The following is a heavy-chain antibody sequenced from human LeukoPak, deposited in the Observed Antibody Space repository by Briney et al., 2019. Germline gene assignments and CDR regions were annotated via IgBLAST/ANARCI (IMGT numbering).Heavy chain of an antibody. CDR1: GFTFSSYA. Sequence: PGGSLRLSCAASGFTFSSYAMHWVRQAPGKGLEWVAVISYDGSNKYYADSVKGRFTISRDNSKNTLYLQMNSLRAEDTAVYYCAREGHYDSSGYFDYWGQGTLVTVSS. CDR3: AREGHYDSSGYFDY. V-gene: IGHV3-30-3*01. D-gene: IGHD3-22*01. CDR2: ISYDGSNK. J-gene: IGHJ4*02.